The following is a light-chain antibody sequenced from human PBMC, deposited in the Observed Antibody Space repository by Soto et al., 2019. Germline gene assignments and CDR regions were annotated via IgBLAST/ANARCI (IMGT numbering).Light chain of an antibody. V-gene: IGKV3-15*01. CDR2: GAS. Sequence: EIVMTQSPATLSVSPGERATLSCRASQSLSSNLAWYQQKPGQAPRLLIYGASTRATGIPARFSGSGSGTEFTLTISSLQSEDFATYYCQQYDNLPPTFGGGTKVDIK. CDR3: QQYDNLPPT. CDR1: QSLSSN. J-gene: IGKJ4*01.